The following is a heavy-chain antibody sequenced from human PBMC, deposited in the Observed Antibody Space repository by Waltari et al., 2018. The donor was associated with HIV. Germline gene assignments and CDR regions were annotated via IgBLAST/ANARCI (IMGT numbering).Heavy chain of an antibody. V-gene: IGHV4-59*01. CDR2: IYDSGST. CDR3: ARDRSGYPYYYGLDV. Sequence: TLSLTCTVSGGSISNYYWSWIRQPPGKGLEWIAYIYDSGSTNYNPSLKSRVTISLDTSKNQFSLKLTSVTAADTAVYYCARDRSGYPYYYGLDVWGQGTTVSVSS. CDR1: GGSISNYY. J-gene: IGHJ6*02. D-gene: IGHD3-3*01.